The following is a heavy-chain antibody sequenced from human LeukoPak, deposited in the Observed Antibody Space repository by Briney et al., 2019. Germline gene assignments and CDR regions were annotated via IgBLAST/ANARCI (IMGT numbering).Heavy chain of an antibody. V-gene: IGHV3-48*01. J-gene: IGHJ4*02. CDR2: ISTTGNTI. CDR1: GFTLSSYS. CDR3: ARDSGGYKGFDY. Sequence: GGSLRLSCAASGFTLSSYSVSWVRQAPGKGLEWISHISTTGNTIYYADSVKGRFTISRDNAKNSVYLLMNSLRAEDTAVYYCARDSGGYKGFDYWGQGTLVTVSS. D-gene: IGHD6-19*01.